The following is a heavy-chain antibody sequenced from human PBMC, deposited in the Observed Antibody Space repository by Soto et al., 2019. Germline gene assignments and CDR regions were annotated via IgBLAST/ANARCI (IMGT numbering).Heavy chain of an antibody. J-gene: IGHJ6*02. CDR3: ARVWRREDSGYDYYYGMDV. V-gene: IGHV3-30*04. CDR2: ISYDEIDK. D-gene: IGHD5-12*01. CDR1: GFTFSNYT. Sequence: PVGSLRLSCAASGFTFSNYTMHWVRQAPGKGLEWVALISYDEIDKYFADAVKGRFTISRDNSKNTLYLQMDSLRAEDTAVYYCARVWRREDSGYDYYYGMDVWGQGTTVTAP.